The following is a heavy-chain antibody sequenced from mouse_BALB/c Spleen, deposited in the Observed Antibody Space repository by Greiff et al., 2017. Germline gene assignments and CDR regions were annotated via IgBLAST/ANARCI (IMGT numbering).Heavy chain of an antibody. D-gene: IGHD2-4*01. J-gene: IGHJ4*01. V-gene: IGHV4-1*02. Sequence: EVQLQESGGGLVQPGGSLKLSCAASGFDFSRYWMSWVRQAPGKGLEWIGEINPDSSTINYTPSLKDKFIISRDNAKNTLYLQMSKVRSEDTALYYCARPVYDYHFFMGYWGQGTSVTVSS. CDR3: ARPVYDYHFFMGY. CDR1: GFDFSRYW. CDR2: INPDSSTI.